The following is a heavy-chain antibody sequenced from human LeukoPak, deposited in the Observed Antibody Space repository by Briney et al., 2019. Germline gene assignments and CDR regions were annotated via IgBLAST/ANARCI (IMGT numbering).Heavy chain of an antibody. CDR1: GFIFSRFG. CDR2: IHGNGETT. CDR3: VRDPNGDYVGAFEF. Sequence: GGSLRLSCVGSGFIFSRFGFIWVRQAPGKGLEWVSGIHGNGETTYYGDSVKGRFTIARDNSKSTLYLHMNSLRVEDTAEYFRVRDPNGDYVGAFEFWGQGTKVAVSS. D-gene: IGHD3-16*01. V-gene: IGHV3-23*01. J-gene: IGHJ3*01.